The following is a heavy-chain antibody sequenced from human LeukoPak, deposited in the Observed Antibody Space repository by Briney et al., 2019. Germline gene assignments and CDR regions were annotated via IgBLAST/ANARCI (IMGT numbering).Heavy chain of an antibody. CDR3: ARAAGKSWLQLIDY. Sequence: PGGSLRLSCAASGFTFDDYGMSWVRQAPGKGLEWVSGINWNGGSTGYADSVKGRFTISRDNAKNSLYLQMNSLRAEDTALYYCARAAGKSWLQLIDYWGQGTLVTVSS. D-gene: IGHD5-24*01. CDR2: INWNGGST. J-gene: IGHJ4*02. V-gene: IGHV3-20*04. CDR1: GFTFDDYG.